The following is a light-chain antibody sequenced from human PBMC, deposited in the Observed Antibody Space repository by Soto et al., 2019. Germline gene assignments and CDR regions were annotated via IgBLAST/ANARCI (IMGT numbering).Light chain of an antibody. J-gene: IGKJ2*01. CDR1: QSLVYSDGKTS. CDR3: MQTTHWPRT. V-gene: IGKV2-30*01. Sequence: DVVMTQSPLSLPVTLGQPASISCRSSQSLVYSDGKTSLNWFKQSPGKPPRRLIYKVSNRASGVPDRFSGSGSGTDFPLKISRVEAEDVGVYYCMQTTHWPRTFGQGTKLEIK. CDR2: KVS.